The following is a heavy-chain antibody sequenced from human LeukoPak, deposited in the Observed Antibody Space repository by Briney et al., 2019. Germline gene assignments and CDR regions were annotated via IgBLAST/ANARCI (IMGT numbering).Heavy chain of an antibody. J-gene: IGHJ4*02. CDR2: ISSSSSYI. CDR3: ARDGGGYDGNY. Sequence: GGSLRLSCAASGFTFSSYSMNWVRQAPGKGLEWVSSISSSSSYIYYADSVKGRFAISRDNAKNSLYLQMNSLRAEDTAVYYCARDGGGYDGNYWGQGTLVTVSS. D-gene: IGHD5-12*01. CDR1: GFTFSSYS. V-gene: IGHV3-21*01.